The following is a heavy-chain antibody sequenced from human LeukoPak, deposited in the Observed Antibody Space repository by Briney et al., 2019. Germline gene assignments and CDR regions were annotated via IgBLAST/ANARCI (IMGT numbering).Heavy chain of an antibody. V-gene: IGHV1-2*04. CDR1: GYTFTGYY. J-gene: IGHJ4*02. Sequence: ASVKVSCKASGYTFTGYYIHWMRQAPGQGLEWMGWINSNSGGTNYAQKFQGWVTMTRDTSISTAYMELSRLRSDDTAVYYCARGYGDYGFDYWGQGALVTVSS. CDR3: ARGYGDYGFDY. D-gene: IGHD4-17*01. CDR2: INSNSGGT.